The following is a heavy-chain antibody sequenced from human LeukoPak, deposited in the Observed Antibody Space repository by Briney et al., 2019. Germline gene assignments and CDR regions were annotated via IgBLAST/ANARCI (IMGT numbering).Heavy chain of an antibody. V-gene: IGHV3-53*01. CDR1: GFTVSGNS. J-gene: IGHJ3*02. Sequence: GGSLRLSCVVSGFTVSGNSLTWARQAPGRGLEWVSLIHNDGTTIYTDSVKGRYTLSRDISKNMVSLQMSSLRVEDTAVYYSARQSLPTGAYSGYDFDAFDIWGQGTAVTVSS. D-gene: IGHD5-12*01. CDR3: ARQSLPTGAYSGYDFDAFDI. CDR2: IHNDGTT.